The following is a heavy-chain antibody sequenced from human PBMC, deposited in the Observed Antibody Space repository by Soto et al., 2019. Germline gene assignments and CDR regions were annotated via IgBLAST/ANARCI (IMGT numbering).Heavy chain of an antibody. CDR3: ARVVGGIYYDFNWFDP. J-gene: IGHJ5*02. D-gene: IGHD3-22*01. CDR2: INAGNDNT. CDR1: GYTFTRYA. Sequence: SLKASCKASGYTFTRYARNWVRQAPGQRLEWMGWINAGNDNTKYSQKYQGRVTITRDTSASTAYMELSSLRSEDTAVYYCARVVGGIYYDFNWFDPWGQGTLVTVSS. V-gene: IGHV1-3*01.